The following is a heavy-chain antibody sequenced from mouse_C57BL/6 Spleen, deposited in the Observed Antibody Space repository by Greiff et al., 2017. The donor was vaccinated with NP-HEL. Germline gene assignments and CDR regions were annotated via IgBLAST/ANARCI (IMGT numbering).Heavy chain of an antibody. CDR3: ARLGGYYAWFAY. CDR2: IDPSDSYT. V-gene: IGHV1-50*01. Sequence: VHLQQPGAELVKPGASVKLSCKASGYTFTSYWMQWVKQRPGQGLEWIGEIDPSDSYTNYNQKFKGKATLTVDTSSSTAYMQLSSLTSEDSAVYYCARLGGYYAWFAYWGQGTLVTVSA. J-gene: IGHJ3*01. D-gene: IGHD2-3*01. CDR1: GYTFTSYW.